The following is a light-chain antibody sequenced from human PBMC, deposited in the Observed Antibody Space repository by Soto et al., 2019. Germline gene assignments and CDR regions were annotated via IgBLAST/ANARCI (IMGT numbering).Light chain of an antibody. CDR3: SSYTSSNTLHVV. CDR2: EVS. CDR1: SSDVGGYNY. V-gene: IGLV2-14*01. J-gene: IGLJ2*01. Sequence: QSALTQPASVSGSPGQSITISCTGTSSDVGGYNYVSWYQQHPGKAPKLMIYEVSNRPSGVSNRFSGSKSGNTASLTISGLQAEDEADYYCSSYTSSNTLHVVFGGGPQLTVL.